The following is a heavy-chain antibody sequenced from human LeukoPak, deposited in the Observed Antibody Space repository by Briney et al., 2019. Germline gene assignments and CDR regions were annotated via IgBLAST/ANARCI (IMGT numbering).Heavy chain of an antibody. V-gene: IGHV3-21*01. CDR3: ARDPGRDGYNW. Sequence: GGSLRLSCTASKFTFSNYGMNWVRQAPGKGLEWVSSISSSSSYIYYADSVKGRFTISRDNAKNSLYLQMNSLRAEDTAVYYCARDPGRDGYNWWGQGTLVTVSS. CDR2: ISSSSSYI. D-gene: IGHD5-24*01. J-gene: IGHJ4*02. CDR1: KFTFSNYG.